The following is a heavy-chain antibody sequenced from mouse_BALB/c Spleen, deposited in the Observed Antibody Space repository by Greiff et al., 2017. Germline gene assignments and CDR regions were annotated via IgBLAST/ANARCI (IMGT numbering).Heavy chain of an antibody. CDR2: ILPGSGST. J-gene: IGHJ3*01. CDR1: GYTFSSYW. Sequence: VQLVESGAELMKPGASVKISCKATGYTFSSYWIEWVKQRPGHGLEWIGEILPGSGSTNYNEKFKGKATFTADTSSNTAYMQLSSLTSEDSAVYYCARSGTMIPFAYWGQGTLVTVSA. V-gene: IGHV1-9*01. CDR3: ARSGTMIPFAY. D-gene: IGHD2-4*01.